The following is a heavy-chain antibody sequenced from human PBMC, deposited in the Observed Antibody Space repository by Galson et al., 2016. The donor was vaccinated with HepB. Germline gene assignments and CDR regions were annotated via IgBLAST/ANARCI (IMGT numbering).Heavy chain of an antibody. J-gene: IGHJ4*02. CDR2: INQDGSDR. D-gene: IGHD3-22*01. CDR1: GFAFGNFW. V-gene: IGHV3-7*01. Sequence: SLRLSCAASGFAFGNFWMSWLRQAPGEGLEWVAAINQDGSDRYYLDSVKGRFTISRNNAKNSLYLQMTSLRAEDTAVYYCAKHPDINGQYYVFYYFDYWGQGSLATVSS. CDR3: AKHPDINGQYYVFYYFDY.